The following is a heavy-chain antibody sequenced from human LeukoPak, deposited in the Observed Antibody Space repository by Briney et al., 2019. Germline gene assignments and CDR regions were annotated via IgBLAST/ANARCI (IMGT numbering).Heavy chain of an antibody. Sequence: SVKVSCKASGGTFSSYGISWVRQAPGQGLEWMGRIIPIFATANYGQKFQGRVTITADTSTSTAYMELSSLRCEDTAVYYCARGLSTVTTPGGAFDIWGQGTMVTVSS. V-gene: IGHV1-69*06. D-gene: IGHD4-17*01. J-gene: IGHJ3*02. CDR1: GGTFSSYG. CDR3: ARGLSTVTTPGGAFDI. CDR2: IIPIFATA.